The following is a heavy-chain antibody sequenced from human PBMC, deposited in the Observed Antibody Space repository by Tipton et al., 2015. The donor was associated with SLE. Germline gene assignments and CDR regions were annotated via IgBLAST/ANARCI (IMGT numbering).Heavy chain of an antibody. CDR1: SGSISSGTY. D-gene: IGHD2-8*01. J-gene: IGHJ4*01. CDR3: ARGYCSDGVCYGRGYFDY. V-gene: IGHV4-39*07. Sequence: GLVKPSETLSLTCTVSSGSISSGTYWAWIRQPPGQGLEWIGTIYYSGSTYSNPSLRGRVTISVDTSKNRFSLKLSSVTAADTAVYYCARGYCSDGVCYGRGYFDYWGQGNLVTVSA. CDR2: IYYSGST.